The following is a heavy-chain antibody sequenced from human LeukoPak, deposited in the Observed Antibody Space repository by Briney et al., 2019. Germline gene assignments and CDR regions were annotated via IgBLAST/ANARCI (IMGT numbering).Heavy chain of an antibody. CDR1: GGSIISGSKY. D-gene: IGHD2-8*02. J-gene: IGHJ4*02. Sequence: SETLSLTCTVSGGSIISGSKYWGWIRQAPGTGLEWIGSIYYSGTTYYNPSLKSRVTMSVDASKNQFSLKLISVTAADTAVYYCAREDTGGLDYWGQGILVTVSP. CDR3: AREDTGGLDY. V-gene: IGHV4-39*07. CDR2: IYYSGTT.